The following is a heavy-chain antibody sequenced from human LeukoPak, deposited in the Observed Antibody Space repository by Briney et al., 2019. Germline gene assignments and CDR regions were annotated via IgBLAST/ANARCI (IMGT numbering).Heavy chain of an antibody. CDR1: GGSISSGGYY. V-gene: IGHV4-31*03. D-gene: IGHD5-18*01. CDR2: IYYSGST. CDR3: ASQLWGSGDRYFDY. Sequence: SETLSLTCTVSGGSISSGGYYWSWIRQLPGKGLEWIGYIYYSGSTYYNPSLKSRVTISVDTSKNQFSLKLSSVTAADTAVYYCASQLWGSGDRYFDYWGQGTLVTVSS. J-gene: IGHJ4*02.